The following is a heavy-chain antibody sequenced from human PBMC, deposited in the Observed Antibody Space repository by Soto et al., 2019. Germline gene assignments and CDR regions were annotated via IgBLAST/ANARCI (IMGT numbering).Heavy chain of an antibody. CDR1: GFSLSNARMG. CDR2: IFSNDEK. J-gene: IGHJ4*02. V-gene: IGHV2-26*01. CDR3: ARINDILTGFDY. D-gene: IGHD3-9*01. Sequence: QVTLKESGPVLVKPTETLTLTYTVSGFSLSNARMGVRWIRQPPGKTLEWLAHIFSNDEKSYSTSLKSRFTISKDTSKSQVVLTMTNLDPVDTATYYCARINDILTGFDYWGQGTLVTVSS.